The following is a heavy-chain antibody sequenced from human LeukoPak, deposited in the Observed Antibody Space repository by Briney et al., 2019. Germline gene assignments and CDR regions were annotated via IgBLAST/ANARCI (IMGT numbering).Heavy chain of an antibody. J-gene: IGHJ6*02. CDR3: ARYYYGSGRAYGMVV. V-gene: IGHV4-4*02. CDR1: GGSISSSNW. D-gene: IGHD3-10*01. Sequence: SETLSLTCAASGGSISSSNWWRWVRQPPGKGLEWIGEIYHSGNTNYNVSLESRVTITVDKSKNQFSLKLSSVTAADTAVYYWARYYYGSGRAYGMVVWGQATTVTV. CDR2: IYHSGNT.